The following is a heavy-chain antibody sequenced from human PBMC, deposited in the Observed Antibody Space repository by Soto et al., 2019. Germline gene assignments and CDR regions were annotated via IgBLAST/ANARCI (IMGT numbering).Heavy chain of an antibody. Sequence: ASVKVSCKASGYTFTNYHIHWVRQAPEDGLEWMGRINPSGGSTIYAQKFHGRVTMTRDTSTSTVYMELSRLRSDDTAVYYCARESGGATATLDYYYFYMDVWGTGTTVTVSS. D-gene: IGHD1-26*01. J-gene: IGHJ6*03. V-gene: IGHV1-46*01. CDR3: ARESGGATATLDYYYFYMDV. CDR2: INPSGGST. CDR1: GYTFTNYH.